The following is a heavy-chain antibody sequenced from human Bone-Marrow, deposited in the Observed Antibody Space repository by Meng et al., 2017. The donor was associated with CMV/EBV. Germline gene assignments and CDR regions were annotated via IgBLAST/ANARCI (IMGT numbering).Heavy chain of an antibody. CDR2: ISYDGSNK. CDR1: GFTFSSYA. V-gene: IGHV3-30-3*01. Sequence: GESLKISCAASGFTFSSYAMHWVRQAPGKGLEWVTIISYDGSNKYYADSVKGRFTISRDNSKNTLYLQMNSLRAEDTAVYYCARAQSSHKTFDYWGQGTRVTGSS. J-gene: IGHJ4*02. CDR3: ARAQSSHKTFDY.